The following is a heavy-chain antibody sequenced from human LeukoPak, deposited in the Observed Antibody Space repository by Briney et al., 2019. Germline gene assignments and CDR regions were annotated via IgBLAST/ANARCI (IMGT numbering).Heavy chain of an antibody. Sequence: GGSLRLSCAASGFTLSSYSMNWVCQAPGKGLEWVSAISGSGGSTYYADSVKGRFTISRDNSKNTLYLQMNSLRAEDTAVYYCARGRPMITFGGIIVPDAFDIWGQGTMVTVSS. V-gene: IGHV3-23*01. CDR1: GFTLSSYS. J-gene: IGHJ3*02. CDR3: ARGRPMITFGGIIVPDAFDI. D-gene: IGHD3-16*02. CDR2: ISGSGGST.